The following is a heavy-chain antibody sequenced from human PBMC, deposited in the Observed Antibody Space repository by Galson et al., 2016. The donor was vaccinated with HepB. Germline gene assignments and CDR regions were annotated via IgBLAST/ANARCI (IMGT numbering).Heavy chain of an antibody. D-gene: IGHD6-19*01. V-gene: IGHV3-21*06. CDR2: ISSSSSHI. CDR1: GFTFSTYN. CDR3: ARKGSCWHESNFDY. Sequence: SLRLSCAASGFTFSTYNMNWVRQAPGKGLEWVSSISSSSSHIYYADSVKGRFTVSRDNAKNSLYLQMNSLTAEDTAVYYCARKGSCWHESNFDYWGQGAQVTVSS. J-gene: IGHJ4*02.